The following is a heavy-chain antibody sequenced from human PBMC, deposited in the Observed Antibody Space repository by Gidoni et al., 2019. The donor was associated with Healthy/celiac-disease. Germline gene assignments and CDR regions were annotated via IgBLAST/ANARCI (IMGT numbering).Heavy chain of an antibody. V-gene: IGHV3-30*01. CDR1: GFTFSSYA. CDR3: ARDSTAVAGPFDY. Sequence: QVQLVESGGGVVQPGRSLRLSCAASGFTFSSYAMHWVRQAPGKGLEWVAVISYDGSNKYYADSVKGRFTISRDNSKNTLYLQMNSLRAEDTAVYYCARDSTAVAGPFDYWGQGTLVTVSS. CDR2: ISYDGSNK. D-gene: IGHD6-19*01. J-gene: IGHJ4*02.